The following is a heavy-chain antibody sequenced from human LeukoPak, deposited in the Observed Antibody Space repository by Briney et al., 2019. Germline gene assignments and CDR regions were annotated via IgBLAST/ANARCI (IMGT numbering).Heavy chain of an antibody. CDR1: GGSISSYY. J-gene: IGHJ5*02. D-gene: IGHD6-13*01. V-gene: IGHV4-4*09. CDR2: IYTSGST. CDR3: ARHHSSSWYFGA. Sequence: SETLSLTCTVSGGSISSYYWSWIRQPPGKGLEWIGYIYTSGSTNYTPSLKSRVTISVDTSKNQFSLKLSSVTAADTAVYYCARHHSSSWYFGAWGQGTLVTVSS.